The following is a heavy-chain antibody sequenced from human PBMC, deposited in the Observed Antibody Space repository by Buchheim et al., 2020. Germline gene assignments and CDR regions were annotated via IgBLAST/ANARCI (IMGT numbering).Heavy chain of an antibody. D-gene: IGHD2-21*01. CDR2: ISPAGDIQ. Sequence: QVQLVESGGDVVQPGRSLRLSCTASGFTFSIYPMHWLRQCPGKGLEWVARISPAGDIQHSVDSVKGRFTFSRDNSKNTPFIQMSSLTTEDTAVYYCARDGEVGIYGFDYWGQGTL. CDR3: ARDGEVGIYGFDY. CDR1: GFTFSIYP. J-gene: IGHJ4*02. V-gene: IGHV3-30-3*01.